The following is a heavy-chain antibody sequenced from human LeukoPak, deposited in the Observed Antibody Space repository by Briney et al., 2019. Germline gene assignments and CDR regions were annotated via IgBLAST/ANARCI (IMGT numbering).Heavy chain of an antibody. CDR3: AKDRTSNIAAAGIFDY. V-gene: IGHV3-43*01. CDR2: ISWDGGST. Sequence: PGGSLRLSCAASGFTFDDYTMHWVRQVPGKGLEWVSLISWDGGSTYYADSVKGRFTISRDNSKNSLYLQMNSLRTEDTAFYYCAKDRTSNIAAAGIFDYWGQGTLVTVSS. CDR1: GFTFDDYT. D-gene: IGHD6-13*01. J-gene: IGHJ4*02.